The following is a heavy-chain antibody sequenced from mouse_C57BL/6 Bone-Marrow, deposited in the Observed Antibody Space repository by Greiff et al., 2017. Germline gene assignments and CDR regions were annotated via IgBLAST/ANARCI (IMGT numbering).Heavy chain of an antibody. CDR1: GYTFTSYG. D-gene: IGHD2-12*01. CDR2: IYPRSGNT. Sequence: VQLQQSGAELARPGASVKLSCKASGYTFTSYGISWVKQKTGQSLEWIGEIYPRSGNTYYNEKFKGKATLTADKSSSTAYMELRSLTSEDSAVYFCARGSYSWYFDVWGTGTTVTVSS. J-gene: IGHJ1*03. CDR3: ARGSYSWYFDV. V-gene: IGHV1-81*01.